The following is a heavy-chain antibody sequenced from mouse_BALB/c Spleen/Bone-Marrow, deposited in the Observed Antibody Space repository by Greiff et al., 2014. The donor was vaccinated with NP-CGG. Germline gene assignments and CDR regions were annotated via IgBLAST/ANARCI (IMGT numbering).Heavy chain of an antibody. D-gene: IGHD2-14*01. CDR1: GYTFTDYN. V-gene: IGHV1S29*02. Sequence: VQLQQPGPELVKPGASVKISCKASGYTFTDYNMHWVKQSHGKSLEWIGYIYPYNGGTGYNQKFKSKATLTVDNSSSTAYMELRSLTSEDSAVYYGARGGDRYDDWFAYWGQGTLVTVSA. CDR3: ARGGDRYDDWFAY. CDR2: IYPYNGGT. J-gene: IGHJ3*01.